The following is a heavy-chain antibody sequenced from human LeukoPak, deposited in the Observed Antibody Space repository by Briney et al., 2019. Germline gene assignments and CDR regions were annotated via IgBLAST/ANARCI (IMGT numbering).Heavy chain of an antibody. CDR2: FDPEDGET. V-gene: IGHV1-24*01. D-gene: IGHD3-10*01. Sequence: ASVKVSCKVSGYTLTELSMHWARQAPGKGLEWMGGFDPEDGETIYAQKFQGRVTMTEDTSTDTAYMELSSLRSEDTAVYYCATAHGEGSGSYGLYGMDVWGQGTTVTVSS. J-gene: IGHJ6*02. CDR1: GYTLTELS. CDR3: ATAHGEGSGSYGLYGMDV.